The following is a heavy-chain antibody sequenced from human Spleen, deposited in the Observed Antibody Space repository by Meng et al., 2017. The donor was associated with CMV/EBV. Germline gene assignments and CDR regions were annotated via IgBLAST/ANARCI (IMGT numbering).Heavy chain of an antibody. CDR2: TYYRSKWYN. CDR3: ARDEYGSSSWFDP. Sequence: ADSVSSSSAAWTWIRQSPSRGLEWLGRTYYRSKWYNDYAGSVQSRITINPDTSKNQFSLQLISVTPEDTAVYYCARDEYGSSSWFDPWGQGTLVTVSS. D-gene: IGHD6-6*01. V-gene: IGHV6-1*01. J-gene: IGHJ5*02. CDR1: ADSVSSSSAA.